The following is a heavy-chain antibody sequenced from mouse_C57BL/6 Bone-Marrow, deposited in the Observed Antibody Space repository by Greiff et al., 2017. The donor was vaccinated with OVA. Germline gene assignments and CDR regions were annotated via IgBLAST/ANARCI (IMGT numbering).Heavy chain of an antibody. CDR1: GFTFSSYA. D-gene: IGHD1-1*01. CDR2: ISAGGSYT. V-gene: IGHV5-4*01. Sequence: EVQVVESGGGLVKPGGSLKLSCAASGFTFSSYAMSWVRQTPEKRLEWVATISAGGSYTYYPDNVKGRFTISRDNAKNNLYLQMSHLKSEDTAMYYCARVFTSAMDYWGQGTSVTVSS. J-gene: IGHJ4*01. CDR3: ARVFTSAMDY.